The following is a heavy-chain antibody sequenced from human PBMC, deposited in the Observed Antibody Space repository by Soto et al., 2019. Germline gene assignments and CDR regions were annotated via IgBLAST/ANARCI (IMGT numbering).Heavy chain of an antibody. J-gene: IGHJ4*02. CDR3: ARCSPGRTPPRFDY. D-gene: IGHD3-10*01. V-gene: IGHV4-34*01. CDR1: GGSFSGYY. CDR2: INHSGST. Sequence: QVQLQQWGAGLLKPSETLSLTCAVYGGSFSGYYWSWIRQPPGKGLEWFGEINHSGSTNYNPSLKSRVTISVDTPKNQFSLKLNSVTAADTDVYYCARCSPGRTPPRFDYWGQGTLVTDSS.